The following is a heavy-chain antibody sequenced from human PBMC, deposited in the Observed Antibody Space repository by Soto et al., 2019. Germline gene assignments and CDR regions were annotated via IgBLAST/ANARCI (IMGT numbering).Heavy chain of an antibody. V-gene: IGHV1-2*02. Sequence: QVQLVQSGAEVKKPGASVKVSCKASGYIFSDYYMHWVRQAPGQGLECMGWIIPNSGDTIYAQKFQGRVTVTGDQSICTAYMELSRLTSDDTAFYYCVRGRAVAGINDEAFDLWGQGTMVTVSS. CDR2: IIPNSGDT. J-gene: IGHJ3*01. CDR3: VRGRAVAGINDEAFDL. CDR1: GYIFSDYY. D-gene: IGHD6-19*01.